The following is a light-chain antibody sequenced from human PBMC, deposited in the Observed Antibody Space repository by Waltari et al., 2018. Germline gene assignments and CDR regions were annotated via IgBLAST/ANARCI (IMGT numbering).Light chain of an antibody. CDR3: QQYNNYPWT. CDR1: QSISSW. J-gene: IGKJ1*01. CDR2: KAS. Sequence: DIQMTQSPSTLSASVGDRVTITCRASQSISSWLAWYQQKPGKAPKLLIYKASSLESGVPSRFSGSGSGTEFTLTISSLQPDDFATYHRQQYNNYPWTFGQGTKVEIK. V-gene: IGKV1-5*03.